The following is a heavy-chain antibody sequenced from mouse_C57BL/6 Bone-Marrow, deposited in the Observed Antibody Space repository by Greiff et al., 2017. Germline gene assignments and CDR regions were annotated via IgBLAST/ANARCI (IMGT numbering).Heavy chain of an antibody. V-gene: IGHV1-50*01. D-gene: IGHD1-1*01. CDR2: IDPSDSYT. Sequence: QVQLQQPGAELVKPGASVKLSCTASGYTFTSYWMQWVKQRPGQGLEWIGEIDPSDSYTNYNQKFKGKATLTVDTSSSTAYMQLSSLTSEDSAVYYCAREGTTVPWYFDVWGTGTTVTVSS. J-gene: IGHJ1*03. CDR1: GYTFTSYW. CDR3: AREGTTVPWYFDV.